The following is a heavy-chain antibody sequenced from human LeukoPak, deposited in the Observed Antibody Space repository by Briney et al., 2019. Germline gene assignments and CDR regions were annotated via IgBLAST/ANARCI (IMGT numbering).Heavy chain of an antibody. Sequence: SETLSLTCNVSGDSIRNYYWSWIRQTPGKGLEWIGYVYYSGNTNYNPSLKSRVTISIDTSKNQFSLTLSSVAAVDTAVYYCARVGYSFGLDSWGQGTPVTVSS. D-gene: IGHD5-18*01. CDR2: VYYSGNT. CDR1: GDSIRNYY. J-gene: IGHJ4*02. CDR3: ARVGYSFGLDS. V-gene: IGHV4-59*01.